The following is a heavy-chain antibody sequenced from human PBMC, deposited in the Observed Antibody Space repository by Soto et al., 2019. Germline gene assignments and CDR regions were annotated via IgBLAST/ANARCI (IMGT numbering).Heavy chain of an antibody. CDR1: GFTFTNYL. Sequence: EVQLLESGGDLVQPGGSLRLSCAASGFTFTNYLMTWVRQAPGKGLEWVSSIDKSGGDTYYADSVKGRFTISRDNSKNILYLQMNGLRAEDTALHYCEKDTYSRSLYFWGKGTLVTGSS. D-gene: IGHD2-2*01. CDR3: EKDTYSRSLYF. J-gene: IGHJ4*02. V-gene: IGHV3-23*05. CDR2: IDKSGGDT.